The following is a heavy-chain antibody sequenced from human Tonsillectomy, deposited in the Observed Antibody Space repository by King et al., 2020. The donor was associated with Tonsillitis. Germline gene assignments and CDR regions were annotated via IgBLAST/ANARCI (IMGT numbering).Heavy chain of an antibody. CDR1: GFTFSSYA. V-gene: IGHV3-23*04. Sequence: VQLVESGGGLVQPGGSLRLSCAASGFTFSSYAMSWVRQAPGKGLEWVSAISGSGGSTYYADSVKGRFTISRDNSKNTLYLQMKTLRAEDTAVYYCACRIYEFWSGMGYYKYGMDVWGPGTTVTVSS. CDR3: ACRIYEFWSGMGYYKYGMDV. J-gene: IGHJ6*02. CDR2: ISGSGGST. D-gene: IGHD3-3*01.